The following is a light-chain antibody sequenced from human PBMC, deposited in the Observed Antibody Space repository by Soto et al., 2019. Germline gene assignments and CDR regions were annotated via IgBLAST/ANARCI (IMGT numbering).Light chain of an antibody. J-gene: IGLJ3*02. CDR3: CSYAGSSTWV. Sequence: QSVLTQPASVSGSPGQSITISCTGTSSDVGSYNLVSWYQQHPGKAPKPKIYEGSKRPSGVSNRFSGSKSGNTASLTISGLQAEDEADYYCCSYAGSSTWVFGGGTKVTVL. V-gene: IGLV2-23*01. CDR1: SSDVGSYNL. CDR2: EGS.